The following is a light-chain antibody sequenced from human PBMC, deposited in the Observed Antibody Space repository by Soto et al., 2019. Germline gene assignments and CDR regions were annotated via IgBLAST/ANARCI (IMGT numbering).Light chain of an antibody. J-gene: IGKJ3*01. CDR2: DAS. CDR3: QQRSNWPVT. CDR1: QSVSSY. V-gene: IGKV3-11*01. Sequence: EIVFTQSPATLSLSPGERATLSCRASQSVSSYLAWYQQKPGQAPRLLIYDASNRATGIPARFSGSGSGTDFTLTISSXEPEDFAVYYCQQRSNWPVTFGPGTKVDTK.